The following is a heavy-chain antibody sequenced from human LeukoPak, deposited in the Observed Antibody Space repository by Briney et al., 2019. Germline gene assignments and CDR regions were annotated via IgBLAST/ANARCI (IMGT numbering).Heavy chain of an antibody. Sequence: ASVKVSCKASGYTFTGYYTHWVRQAPGQGLEWMGWINPNSGGTNYAQKFQGWVTMTRDTSISTAYMELSRLRSDDTAVYYCARVAPPGIAAAGTGLAFDIWGQGTMVTVSS. J-gene: IGHJ3*02. CDR1: GYTFTGYY. D-gene: IGHD6-13*01. CDR3: ARVAPPGIAAAGTGLAFDI. V-gene: IGHV1-2*04. CDR2: INPNSGGT.